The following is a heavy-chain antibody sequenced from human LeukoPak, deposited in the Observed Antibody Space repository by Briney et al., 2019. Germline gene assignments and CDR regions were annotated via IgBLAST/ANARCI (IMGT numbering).Heavy chain of an antibody. CDR2: IYYSGST. CDR1: GGSISSYY. Sequence: SETLSLTCTVSGGSISSYYWSWIRQPPGKGLEWIGYIYYSGSTNYNPSLKSRVTISVDTSKNQFSLKLSSVTAADTAVYYCARVDGGDYGAHFDYWGQGTLVTASS. CDR3: ARVDGGDYGAHFDY. V-gene: IGHV4-59*01. D-gene: IGHD4-17*01. J-gene: IGHJ4*02.